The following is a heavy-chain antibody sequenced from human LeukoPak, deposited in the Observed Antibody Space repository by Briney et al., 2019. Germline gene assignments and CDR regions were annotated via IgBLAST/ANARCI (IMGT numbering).Heavy chain of an antibody. V-gene: IGHV3-30-3*01. D-gene: IGHD3-16*01. CDR3: AKGLRTGVGPYMGYHYYMDV. CDR1: GFTFSSYA. J-gene: IGHJ6*03. CDR2: ISYDGSNK. Sequence: GGSLRLSCAASGFTFSSYAMHWVRQAPGKGLEWVAVISYDGSNKYYADSVKGRFTISRDNSYNTVSLQMNSLRDEDTGVYCCAKGLRTGVGPYMGYHYYMDVWGKGATVTVSS.